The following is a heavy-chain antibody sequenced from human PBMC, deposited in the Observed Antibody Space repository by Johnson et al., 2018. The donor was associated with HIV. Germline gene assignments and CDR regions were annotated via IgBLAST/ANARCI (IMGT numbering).Heavy chain of an antibody. CDR2: ISYDGTDK. J-gene: IGHJ3*01. D-gene: IGHD6-19*01. Sequence: QVQLVESGGGVVQPGRSLRLSCAASGFTFSTYDMHWVRQAPGKGLEWVAIISYDGTDKFYATSVKGRFTVSRDNSNNILFLQMSSLRSDDTAVYFCARVQRSGWVHTDAFDLWGQG. V-gene: IGHV3-30*03. CDR1: GFTFSTYD. CDR3: ARVQRSGWVHTDAFDL.